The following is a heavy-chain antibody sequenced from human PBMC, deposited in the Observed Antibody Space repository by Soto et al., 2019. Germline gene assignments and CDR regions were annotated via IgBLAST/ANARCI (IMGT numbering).Heavy chain of an antibody. D-gene: IGHD2-2*02. V-gene: IGHV3-30*18. Sequence: QVQLVESGGGVVQPGRSLRLSCAASGFAFSSYGMHWVRQAPGKGLEWVAVISYDGSNKYYADSVKGRFTISRDNSKNTLYLQMNSLRAEDTAVYYCAKDFGGYCSSTSCYMAHYWGQGTLVTVSS. CDR1: GFAFSSYG. J-gene: IGHJ4*02. CDR3: AKDFGGYCSSTSCYMAHY. CDR2: ISYDGSNK.